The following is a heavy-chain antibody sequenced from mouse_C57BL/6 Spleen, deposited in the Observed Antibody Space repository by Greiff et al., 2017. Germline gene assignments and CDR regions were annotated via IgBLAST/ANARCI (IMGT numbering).Heavy chain of an antibody. CDR1: GYTFTSYW. D-gene: IGHD1-1*01. CDR2: IDPSDSET. CDR3: ARGTTEAPFAY. Sequence: QVQLQQPGAELVRPGSSVKLSCKASGYTFTSYWMHWVKQRPIQGLEWIGNIDPSDSETHYNQKFKDKATLTVDKSSSTAYMQLSRLTSEDSAVYYCARGTTEAPFAYWGQGTLVTVSA. J-gene: IGHJ3*01. V-gene: IGHV1-52*01.